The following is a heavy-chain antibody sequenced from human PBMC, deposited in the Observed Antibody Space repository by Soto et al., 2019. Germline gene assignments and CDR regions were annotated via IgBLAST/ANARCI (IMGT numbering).Heavy chain of an antibody. J-gene: IGHJ4*02. CDR2: IWYDGSNK. Sequence: GGSLRLSCAASGFTFSSYGMHWVRQAPGKGLEWVAVIWYDGSNKYYADSVKGRFTISRDNSKNTLYLQMNSLRAEDTAVYYCARGLGANILTGYSDFFDYWGQGTLVTVSS. V-gene: IGHV3-33*01. D-gene: IGHD3-9*01. CDR1: GFTFSSYG. CDR3: ARGLGANILTGYSDFFDY.